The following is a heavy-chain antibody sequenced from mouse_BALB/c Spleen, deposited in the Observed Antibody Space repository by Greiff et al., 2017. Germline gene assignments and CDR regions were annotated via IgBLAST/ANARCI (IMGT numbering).Heavy chain of an antibody. J-gene: IGHJ4*01. Sequence: EVKLMESGPELEKPGASVKISCKASGYSFTGYNMNWVKQSNGKSLEWIGNIDPYYGGTSYNQKFKGKATLTVDKSSSTAYMQLKSLTSEDSAVYYCARRGYYDYEYYYAMDYWGQGTSVTVSS. CDR3: ARRGYYDYEYYYAMDY. CDR2: IDPYYGGT. CDR1: GYSFTGYN. V-gene: IGHV1-39*01. D-gene: IGHD2-4*01.